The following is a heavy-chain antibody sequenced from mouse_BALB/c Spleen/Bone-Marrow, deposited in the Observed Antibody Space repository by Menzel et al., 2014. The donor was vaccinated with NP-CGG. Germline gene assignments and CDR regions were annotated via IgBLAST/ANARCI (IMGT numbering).Heavy chain of an antibody. CDR2: INPYNGDP. V-gene: IGHV1-37*01. Sequence: EVQLQQSGPELVKPGASVKISCKASGYSFTGYFMNWMKQSHGKSLEWIGRINPYNGDPFYNQKFKGKATLTVDKSSSTAHMELLSLTSEDSAVYYCGRGNYDYDSWFGYWGQGTLVTVS. CDR3: GRGNYDYDSWFGY. CDR1: GYSFTGYF. J-gene: IGHJ3*01. D-gene: IGHD2-4*01.